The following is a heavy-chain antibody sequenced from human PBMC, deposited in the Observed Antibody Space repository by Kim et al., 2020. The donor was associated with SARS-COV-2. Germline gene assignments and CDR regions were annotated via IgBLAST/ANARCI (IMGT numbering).Heavy chain of an antibody. CDR3: AKDMGDYVYYYGMDV. Sequence: ADSVTGQFTISRDNSKSTLYLQMNSLRAEDTDVHYCAKDMGDYVYYYGMDVWGQGTTVTVSS. D-gene: IGHD4-17*01. J-gene: IGHJ6*02. V-gene: IGHV3-30*02.